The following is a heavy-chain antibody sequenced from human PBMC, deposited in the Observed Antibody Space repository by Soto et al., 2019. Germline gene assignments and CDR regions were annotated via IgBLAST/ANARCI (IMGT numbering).Heavy chain of an antibody. J-gene: IGHJ4*02. CDR1: GGSISSNGHY. CDR3: AREQWGYDS. CDR2: IYYTGNT. D-gene: IGHD2-15*01. Sequence: QVQLQESGPELVKPSQTLSLTCTVSGGSISSNGHYWTWIRQHPGKGLEWIAYIYYTGNTYYNPSLKSRLSISVETSKNQFSLTLRSVTAADTAVYYCAREQWGYDSWGQGTLVTVSS. V-gene: IGHV4-31*03.